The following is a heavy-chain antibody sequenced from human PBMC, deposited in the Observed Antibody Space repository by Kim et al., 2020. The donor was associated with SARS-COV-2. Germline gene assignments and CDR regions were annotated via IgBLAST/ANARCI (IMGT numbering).Heavy chain of an antibody. CDR1: GGSISSYY. Sequence: SETLSLTCTVSGGSISSYYWSWIRRPPGKGLEWIGYIYYSGSTNYNPSLKSRVTISVDTSKNQFSLKLSSVTAADTAVYYCARDPDYYDSSGYFDYWGQGTLVTVSS. V-gene: IGHV4-59*01. J-gene: IGHJ4*02. CDR3: ARDPDYYDSSGYFDY. CDR2: IYYSGST. D-gene: IGHD3-22*01.